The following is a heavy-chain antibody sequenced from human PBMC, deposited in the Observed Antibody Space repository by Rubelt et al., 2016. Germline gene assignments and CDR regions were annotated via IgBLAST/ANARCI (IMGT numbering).Heavy chain of an antibody. CDR3: ARDRVRDLSYYDLSNWFDP. D-gene: IGHD3-3*01. CDR2: GTT. J-gene: IGHJ5*02. V-gene: IGHV1-3*01. Sequence: GTTNYAQKFQGRVTITRDTSASTAYMELSSLRSEDTAVYYWARDRVRDLSYYDLSNWFDPWGQGTLVTVSS.